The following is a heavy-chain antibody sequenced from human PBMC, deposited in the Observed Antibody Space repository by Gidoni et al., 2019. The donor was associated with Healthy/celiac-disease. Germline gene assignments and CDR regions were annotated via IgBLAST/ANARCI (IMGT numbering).Heavy chain of an antibody. D-gene: IGHD1-26*01. CDR3: ARDPGEWELRGAFDI. CDR2: ISYDGSNK. V-gene: IGHV3-30-3*01. J-gene: IGHJ3*02. CDR1: GFTLRSFA. Sequence: QVQLVASGGGVFQPGRSLRRPWPASGFTLRSFALHWVPQAPGKGLEWVAVISYDGSNKYYADSVKGRFTISRDNSKNTLYLQMNSLRAEDTAVYYCARDPGEWELRGAFDIWGQGTMVTVSS.